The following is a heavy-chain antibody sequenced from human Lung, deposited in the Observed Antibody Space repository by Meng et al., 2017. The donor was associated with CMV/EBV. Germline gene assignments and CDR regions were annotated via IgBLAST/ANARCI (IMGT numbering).Heavy chain of an antibody. D-gene: IGHD6-19*01. CDR1: GFTFSSYW. CDR2: IKQDGSEK. J-gene: IGHJ4*02. CDR3: ARRQWRYYFDY. Sequence: GESLKISCAASGFTFSSYWMSWVRQAPGKGLEWVANIKQDGSEKYYVDSVKGRFTISRDNAKNSLYLQMNSLRAEDTAVYSCARRQWRYYFDYWGQGTLVTVSS. V-gene: IGHV3-7*01.